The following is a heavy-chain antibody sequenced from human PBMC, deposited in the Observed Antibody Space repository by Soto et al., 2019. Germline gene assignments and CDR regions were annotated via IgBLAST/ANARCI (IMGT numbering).Heavy chain of an antibody. CDR2: ISGSGGST. CDR1: GFPFSSYA. J-gene: IGHJ4*02. Sequence: GSLRLSCATSGFPFSSYAMSWVRQAPGKGLEWVSAISGSGGSTYYADSVKGRFTISRDNSKNTLYLQMNSLRAEDTAVYYCAKSPGLAVAGPLDYWGQGTLVTVSS. V-gene: IGHV3-23*01. D-gene: IGHD6-19*01. CDR3: AKSPGLAVAGPLDY.